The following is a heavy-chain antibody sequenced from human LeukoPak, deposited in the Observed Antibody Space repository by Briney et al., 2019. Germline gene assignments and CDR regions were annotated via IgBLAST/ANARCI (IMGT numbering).Heavy chain of an antibody. D-gene: IGHD4-17*01. J-gene: IGHJ4*02. CDR1: GGSISSYY. V-gene: IGHV4-59*01. CDR3: ARSPSTTVTTWSFDY. CDR2: IYYSGST. Sequence: SETLSPTCTVSGGSISSYYWSWIRQPPGKGLEWIGYIYYSGSTNYNPSLKSRVTISVDTSKNQFSLKLSSVTAADTAVYYCARSPSTTVTTWSFDYWGQGTLVTVSS.